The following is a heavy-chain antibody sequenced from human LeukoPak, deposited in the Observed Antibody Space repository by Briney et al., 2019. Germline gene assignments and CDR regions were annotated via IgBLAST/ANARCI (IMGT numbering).Heavy chain of an antibody. CDR2: ISSYNGNT. CDR3: ARDKAVTTELTQYFQH. D-gene: IGHD4-11*01. CDR1: NYTFISYG. Sequence: VASVKVSCKASNYTFISYGISWVRQAPGQGLEWMGWISSYNGNTNYGQKFQFRVTMTTDTSTSTAYMELRSLTSDDTAVYYCARDKAVTTELTQYFQHWGQGTLVTVSS. V-gene: IGHV1-18*01. J-gene: IGHJ1*01.